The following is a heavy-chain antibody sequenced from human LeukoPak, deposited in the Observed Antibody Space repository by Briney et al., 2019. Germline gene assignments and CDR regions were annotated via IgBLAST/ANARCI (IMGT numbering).Heavy chain of an antibody. Sequence: GGSLRLSCAASGFTFSNAWMSWVRQAPGKGLEWVGRIESKTDGGTTDYAAPVKGRFTISRDDYLQMNSLKTEDTAVYYCATWNYYDSAFDIWGQGTMVTVSS. D-gene: IGHD3-22*01. V-gene: IGHV3-15*04. CDR2: IESKTDGGTT. CDR1: GFTFSNAW. CDR3: ATWNYYDSAFDI. J-gene: IGHJ3*02.